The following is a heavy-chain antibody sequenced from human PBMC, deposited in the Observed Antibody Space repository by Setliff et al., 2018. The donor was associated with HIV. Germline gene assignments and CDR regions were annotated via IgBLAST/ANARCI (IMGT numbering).Heavy chain of an antibody. CDR3: APIHWDQPIFDF. D-gene: IGHD2-2*01. Sequence: GGSLSLSCAASGFTFSNYWMNWVRQAPGKGLEWVANIKDDGSAKYYVDSVKGRFTISRDNAKNSLSLQMDSLGPEDTAVYYWAPIHWDQPIFDFWGQGTLVTVSS. V-gene: IGHV3-7*01. CDR1: GFTFSNYW. J-gene: IGHJ4*02. CDR2: IKDDGSAK.